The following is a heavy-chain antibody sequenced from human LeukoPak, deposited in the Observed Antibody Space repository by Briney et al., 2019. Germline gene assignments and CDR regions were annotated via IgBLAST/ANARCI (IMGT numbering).Heavy chain of an antibody. Sequence: SETLSLTCTVSGGSISSYYWSWIRQPPGKGLEWIGYIYYSGSTNYNPSLKSRVTISVDTSKNQFSLKLSSVTAADTAVYYCARDQVGATARYYYGMDVWGQGTTVTVSS. CDR1: GGSISSYY. CDR2: IYYSGST. V-gene: IGHV4-59*01. D-gene: IGHD1-26*01. CDR3: ARDQVGATARYYYGMDV. J-gene: IGHJ6*02.